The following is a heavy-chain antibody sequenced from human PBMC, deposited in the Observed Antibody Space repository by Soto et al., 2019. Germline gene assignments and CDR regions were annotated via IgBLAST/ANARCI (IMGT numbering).Heavy chain of an antibody. D-gene: IGHD6-19*01. CDR3: ARGLITGSHYSGGWYYFDS. Sequence: WTWIRQTPGKRLQWIGQISHSGSASYNPSLKSRVTISLNTSTSQFSLELSSVTAAATAVYYCARGLITGSHYSGGWYYFDSWGQGTQGTVSS. V-gene: IGHV4-34*01. CDR2: ISHSGSA. J-gene: IGHJ4*02.